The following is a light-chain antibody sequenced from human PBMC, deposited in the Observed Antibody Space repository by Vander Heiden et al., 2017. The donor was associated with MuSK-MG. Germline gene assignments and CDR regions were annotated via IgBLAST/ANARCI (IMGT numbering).Light chain of an antibody. CDR2: LGS. V-gene: IGKV2-28*01. Sequence: DVVMTQSTLSLPVTPGEQASIPSRSRQGLLHSNVYNDMDRYLQKPGQSPQLLVYLGSKRAVGSPYSFSGSGTDIDFTIKSSQAEAMDVGVYYCKHDLQPLTFGQGTKVEIK. J-gene: IGKJ1*01. CDR3: KHDLQPLT. CDR1: QGLLHSNVYND.